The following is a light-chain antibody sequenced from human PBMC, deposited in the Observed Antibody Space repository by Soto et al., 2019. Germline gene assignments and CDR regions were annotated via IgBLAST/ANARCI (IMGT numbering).Light chain of an antibody. Sequence: AIQMTQSPSSLSASVGDRVTITCRASQGIRNDLAWYQQKPGKAPKLLIYGASNLQSGVPSRFSGSGSGTDFTFTISSLQPEDVATYYCLQDDNYPRRFGQGTQVEI. CDR2: GAS. V-gene: IGKV1-6*01. J-gene: IGKJ1*01. CDR3: LQDDNYPRR. CDR1: QGIRND.